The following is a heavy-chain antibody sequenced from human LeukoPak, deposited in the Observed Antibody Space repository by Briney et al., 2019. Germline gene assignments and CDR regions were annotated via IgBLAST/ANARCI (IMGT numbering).Heavy chain of an antibody. CDR3: VKDHGWLLYS. Sequence: GGSLRLSCAASGFTFSSYSMNWVRQAPGKGLEWVSGIGASGSHTYFADSVKGRFSISRDNSKNTVYLQMNSLRADDTAVYYCVKDHGWLLYSWGQGTLVTVSS. V-gene: IGHV3-23*01. CDR2: IGASGSHT. CDR1: GFTFSSYS. D-gene: IGHD3-9*01. J-gene: IGHJ4*02.